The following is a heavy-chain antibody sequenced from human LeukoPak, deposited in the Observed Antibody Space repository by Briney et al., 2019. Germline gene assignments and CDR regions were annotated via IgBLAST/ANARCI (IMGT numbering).Heavy chain of an antibody. V-gene: IGHV4-4*09. D-gene: IGHD6-6*01. CDR3: ARQATIAARSRGDYYYYYYMAV. J-gene: IGHJ6*03. CDR1: GGSLSSYY. CDR2: IYTSGST. Sequence: PETLSLTCIDSGGSLSSYYWSWIRQPPGKGLEWIGYIYTSGSTNYNPSLQSRANISVDTSKTQFSLKLSSMTAADAAVYYCARQATIAARSRGDYYYYYYMAVWGKGTTVTVSS.